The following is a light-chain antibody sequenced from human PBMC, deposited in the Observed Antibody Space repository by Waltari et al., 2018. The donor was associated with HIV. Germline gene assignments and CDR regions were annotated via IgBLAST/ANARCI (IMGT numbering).Light chain of an antibody. CDR1: TSDVDGYAS. CDR2: EFT. J-gene: IGLJ2*01. CDR3: TSYTGSTNLL. Sequence: QTALTQPPPASGSPDQSVTTACTGPTSDVDGYASVSWYQHHPGKAPKLIIYEFTKRPSGVPDRFSGSKSDYTASLTVSGLQAEDEADYYCTSYTGSTNLLFGGGTKLTVL. V-gene: IGLV2-8*01.